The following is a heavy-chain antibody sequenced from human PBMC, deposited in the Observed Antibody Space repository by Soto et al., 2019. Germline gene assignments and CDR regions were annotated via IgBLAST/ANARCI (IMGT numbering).Heavy chain of an antibody. Sequence: SETLSLTCTVSGGSISSYYWSWIRQPPGKGLEYIGYIYYSGITNYNPSLKSRVTISVDTSKNQFSLKLSFVTAADTAVYYCARGLRSRGFDPWGQGTLVTVSS. D-gene: IGHD2-2*01. J-gene: IGHJ5*02. CDR2: IYYSGIT. V-gene: IGHV4-59*08. CDR1: GGSISSYY. CDR3: ARGLRSRGFDP.